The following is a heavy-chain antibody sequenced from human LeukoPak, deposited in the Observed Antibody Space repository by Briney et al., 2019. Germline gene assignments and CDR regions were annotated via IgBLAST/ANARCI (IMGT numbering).Heavy chain of an antibody. Sequence: GGSLRLSCAASGFTVSSNYMSWVRQAPGKGLEWVAFISYDGVVQSYADSVKGRFTLSRDNSKNTLYLQMNSLRAEDTAVYYCARDPRRYDFPRYYYYMDVWGKGTTVTVSS. CDR3: ARDPRRYDFPRYYYYMDV. CDR1: GFTVSSNY. J-gene: IGHJ6*03. D-gene: IGHD3-3*01. CDR2: ISYDGVVQ. V-gene: IGHV3-30-3*01.